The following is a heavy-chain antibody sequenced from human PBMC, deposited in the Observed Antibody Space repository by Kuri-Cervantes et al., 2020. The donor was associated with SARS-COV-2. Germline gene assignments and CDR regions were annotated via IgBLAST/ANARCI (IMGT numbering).Heavy chain of an antibody. V-gene: IGHV3-21*04. Sequence: GESLKISCAASGFTFSSYSMNWVRRAPGKGLEWVSSISSSSSYIYYADSVKGRFTISRDNSKNTLYLQMNSLRAEDTAVYYCALGPRFLEWLFPFDYWGQGPLVPVSS. D-gene: IGHD3-3*01. CDR2: ISSSSSYI. CDR1: GFTFSSYS. J-gene: IGHJ4*02. CDR3: ALGPRFLEWLFPFDY.